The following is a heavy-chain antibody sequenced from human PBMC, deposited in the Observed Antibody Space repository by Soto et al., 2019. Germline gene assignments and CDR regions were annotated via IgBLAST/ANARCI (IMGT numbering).Heavy chain of an antibody. CDR3: AKSLRGTARSGIVDP. V-gene: IGHV3-30*18. D-gene: IGHD6-13*01. J-gene: IGHJ5*02. Sequence: QVQLVESGGGVVQPGRSLRLSCAASGFTFSSYGMHWVRQAPGKGLEWVAVISYDGSNKYYADSVKGRFTISRDNSKNTLYLQMNSPRAEDTAVYYCAKSLRGTARSGIVDPWGQGTLVTVSS. CDR1: GFTFSSYG. CDR2: ISYDGSNK.